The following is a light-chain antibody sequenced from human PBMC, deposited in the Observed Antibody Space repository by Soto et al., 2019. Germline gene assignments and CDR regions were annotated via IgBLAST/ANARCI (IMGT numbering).Light chain of an antibody. CDR1: SSDVGGYNY. CDR2: EVT. Sequence: QSVLTQPPSASGSPGQSVTISCTGTSSDVGGYNYVSWYQQYPGRAPKLMIYEVTKRPSGVPDRFSGSKSGNTASLTASGFQAEDEADYYCSSYAASNNFYFVFGGGTKVTVL. V-gene: IGLV2-8*01. J-gene: IGLJ3*02. CDR3: SSYAASNNFYFV.